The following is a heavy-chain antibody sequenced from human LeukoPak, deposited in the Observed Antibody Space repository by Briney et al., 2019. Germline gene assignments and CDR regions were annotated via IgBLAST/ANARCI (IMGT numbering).Heavy chain of an antibody. V-gene: IGHV3-30*02. CDR2: IRYDGSNK. J-gene: IGHJ4*02. CDR1: GFTFSSYG. Sequence: GGSLRLSCAASGFTFSSYGMHWVRQAPGKGLEWVAFIRYDGSNKYYADSVKGRFTISRDNSKNTLYLQMNSLRAEDTAVYYCAKDRGAVAGGSFGYWGQGTLVTVSS. CDR3: AKDRGAVAGGSFGY. D-gene: IGHD6-19*01.